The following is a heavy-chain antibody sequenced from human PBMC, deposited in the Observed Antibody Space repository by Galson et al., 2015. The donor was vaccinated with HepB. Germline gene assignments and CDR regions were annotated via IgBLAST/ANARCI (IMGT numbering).Heavy chain of an antibody. D-gene: IGHD3-3*01. CDR2: ISYDGSNK. CDR3: ARDAYYDFWSGYYNVFGRPDYYYYGMDV. CDR1: GFTFSSYA. Sequence: SLRLSCAASGFTFSSYAMHWVRQAPGKGLEWVAVISYDGSNKYYADSVKGRFTISRDNSKNTLYLQMNSLRAEDTAVYYCARDAYYDFWSGYYNVFGRPDYYYYGMDVWGQGTTVTVSS. V-gene: IGHV3-30-3*01. J-gene: IGHJ6*02.